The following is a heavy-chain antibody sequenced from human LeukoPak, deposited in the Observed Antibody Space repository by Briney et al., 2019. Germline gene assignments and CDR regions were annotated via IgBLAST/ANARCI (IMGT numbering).Heavy chain of an antibody. CDR3: ASTNIRFLEWLPFDP. CDR2: IYYSGST. J-gene: IGHJ5*02. CDR1: GGSISSSSYY. D-gene: IGHD3-3*01. Sequence: TSETLSLTCTVSGGSISSSSYYWGWIRQPPGKGLEWIGSIYYSGSTYYNPSLKSRVTISEDTSKNQFFLKLSSVTAADTAVYYCASTNIRFLEWLPFDPWGQGTLVTVSS. V-gene: IGHV4-39*01.